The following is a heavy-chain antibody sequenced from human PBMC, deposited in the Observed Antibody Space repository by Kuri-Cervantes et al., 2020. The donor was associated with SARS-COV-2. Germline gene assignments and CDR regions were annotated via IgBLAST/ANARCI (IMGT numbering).Heavy chain of an antibody. CDR2: VYYTGST. CDR3: AREGPYGSGSYFDY. J-gene: IGHJ4*02. V-gene: IGHV4-59*01. D-gene: IGHD3-10*01. Sequence: ESLKISCTVSGDSITNYYWSWIRQPPGKGLEWIGYVYYTGSTNYKPSLERRVTMSVDTSKNQFSLKLNSVTVADTAVYYCAREGPYGSGSYFDYWGQGTLVTVSS. CDR1: GDSITNYY.